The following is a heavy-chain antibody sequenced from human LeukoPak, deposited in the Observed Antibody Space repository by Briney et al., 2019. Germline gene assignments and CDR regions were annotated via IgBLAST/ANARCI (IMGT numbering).Heavy chain of an antibody. CDR2: ISGSGGST. CDR1: GFTFSTYA. J-gene: IGHJ4*02. CDR3: ANLLHCSGGSCYSY. D-gene: IGHD2-15*01. Sequence: PGGSLRLSCAASGFTFSTYAMSWVRQAPGKGLEWVSTISGSGGSTYYADSVRGRFTISRDNSKNTLYLQMNSLRAEDTAVYYCANLLHCSGGSCYSYWGQGTLVTVSS. V-gene: IGHV3-23*01.